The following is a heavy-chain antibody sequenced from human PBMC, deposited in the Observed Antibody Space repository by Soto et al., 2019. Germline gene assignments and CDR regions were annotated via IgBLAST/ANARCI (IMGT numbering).Heavy chain of an antibody. Sequence: SETLSLTCTVSGGSISSGGYYWSWIRQHPGKGLEWIGYIYYSGSTYYNPSLKSRVTISVDTSKNQFSLKLSSVTAADTAVYYCAREKATGGTYYYGMDVWGQGTTVTASS. J-gene: IGHJ6*02. CDR1: GGSISSGGYY. D-gene: IGHD5-12*01. V-gene: IGHV4-31*03. CDR2: IYYSGST. CDR3: AREKATGGTYYYGMDV.